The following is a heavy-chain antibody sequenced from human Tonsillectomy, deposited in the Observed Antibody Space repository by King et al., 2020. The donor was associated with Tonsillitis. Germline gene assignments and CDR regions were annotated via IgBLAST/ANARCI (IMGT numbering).Heavy chain of an antibody. CDR3: VRGAGWYFDL. J-gene: IGHJ2*01. CDR2: IKQDGSET. Sequence: VQLVESGGGLVQPGGSLRLSCAASGFTLSTFWMKWARQAPGKGLEWVATIKQDGSETHYADSVNGRFTISRDNAENSLFLQMNSRRVEATAFYYCVRGAGWYFDLWGRGALVTVSS. V-gene: IGHV3-7*03. CDR1: GFTLSTFW. D-gene: IGHD1-14*01.